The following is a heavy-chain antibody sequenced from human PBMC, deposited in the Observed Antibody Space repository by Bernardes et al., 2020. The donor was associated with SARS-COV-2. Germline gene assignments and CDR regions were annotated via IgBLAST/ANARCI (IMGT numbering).Heavy chain of an antibody. J-gene: IGHJ4*02. D-gene: IGHD1-26*01. V-gene: IGHV1-2*02. CDR3: ARVGALID. Sequence: ASVKVSCKASGYTFTGYYLHWVRQAPGQGLEWMGWINPNNGDTNYARKFQGRVTMTSDTSISTAYMELSGLSSDDTAVYYCARVGALIDWGLGTLVTVSS. CDR1: GYTFTGYY. CDR2: INPNNGDT.